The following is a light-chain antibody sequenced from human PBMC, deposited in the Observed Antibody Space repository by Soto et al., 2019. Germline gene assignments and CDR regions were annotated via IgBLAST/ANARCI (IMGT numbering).Light chain of an antibody. Sequence: QSALTQPRSVSGSPGQSVTISCSGSSSDIGDYDYVSWYQQHPVKSPTLLIYDVTKRPSGVPDRFSGSKSGNTASLTISGLQAGDEADYYCCSYAGSYTLYVFGTGTKVTVL. CDR3: CSYAGSYTLYV. V-gene: IGLV2-11*01. J-gene: IGLJ1*01. CDR2: DVT. CDR1: SSDIGDYDY.